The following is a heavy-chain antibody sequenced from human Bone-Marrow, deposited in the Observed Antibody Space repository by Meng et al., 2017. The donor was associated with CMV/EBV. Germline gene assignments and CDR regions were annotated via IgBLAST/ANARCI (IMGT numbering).Heavy chain of an antibody. V-gene: IGHV3-30*02. CDR1: GFTFSSYA. CDR3: AKEDMVVVQAALIDTAYDY. Sequence: GESLKISCAASGFTFSSYAMSWVRQAPGKGLEWVAFIRYDGSNKYYADTVKGRFTISRDNSKNTLYLQMNSLRAEDTAMYYYAKEDMVVVQAALIDTAYDYWGQGTMVTVSS. D-gene: IGHD2-2*01. CDR2: IRYDGSNK. J-gene: IGHJ4*03.